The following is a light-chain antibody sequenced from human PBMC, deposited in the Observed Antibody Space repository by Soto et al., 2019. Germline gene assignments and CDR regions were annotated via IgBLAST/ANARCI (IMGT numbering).Light chain of an antibody. Sequence: QSVLTQPPSVSGAPGQRVTISCTGSSSNIGAGYDVHWYQQLPGTAPKLFIYGNSNRPSGVPDRFSGSKSGTSASLAITGLQAEDEADYYCQSYDSSLSAHVVFGGGTKLTVL. CDR3: QSYDSSLSAHVV. CDR2: GNS. CDR1: SSNIGAGYD. V-gene: IGLV1-40*01. J-gene: IGLJ2*01.